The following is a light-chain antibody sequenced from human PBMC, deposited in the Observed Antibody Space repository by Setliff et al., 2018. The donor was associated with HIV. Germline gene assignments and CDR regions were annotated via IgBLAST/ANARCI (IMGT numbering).Light chain of an antibody. V-gene: IGLV2-14*01. Sequence: QSVLTQPASVSGSPGQSITISCTGTRRDVGGYNYVSWYQQHPGKAPKLIIYEVMNRPSGVSSRFSGSKSGNTASLTISGLQTEDEADYYCSSYAITNTLPFGTGTKVTV. CDR2: EVM. CDR3: SSYAITNTLP. J-gene: IGLJ1*01. CDR1: RRDVGGYNY.